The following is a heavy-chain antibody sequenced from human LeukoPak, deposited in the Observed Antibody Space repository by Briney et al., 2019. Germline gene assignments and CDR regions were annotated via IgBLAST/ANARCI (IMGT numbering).Heavy chain of an antibody. V-gene: IGHV3-74*01. D-gene: IGHD6-25*01. CDR2: IETDGSAT. J-gene: IGHJ4*02. Sequence: GGSLRLSCAASGFTFRGYGMHRVRQTPGKGLEWVSAIETDGSATTYADSVEGRFSISRDNAKNILYLQMNSLRVEDTAVYYCARGGGYRLDYWGQGTLVTLSS. CDR3: ARGGGYRLDY. CDR1: GFTFRGYG.